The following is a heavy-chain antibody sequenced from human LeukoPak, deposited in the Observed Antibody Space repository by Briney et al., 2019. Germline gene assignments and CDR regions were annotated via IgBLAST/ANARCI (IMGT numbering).Heavy chain of an antibody. V-gene: IGHV3-30*03. Sequence: GRSLRLSCVASGFSFSSYGMHWVRQAPGKGLEWVALISSDGNDQYYADSVKGRFTIYRDNSKNSLYLQMNSLRAEDTAVYYCATGAGSYYPFDYWGQGTLVTVSS. D-gene: IGHD3-10*01. CDR1: GFSFSSYG. CDR2: ISSDGNDQ. CDR3: ATGAGSYYPFDY. J-gene: IGHJ4*02.